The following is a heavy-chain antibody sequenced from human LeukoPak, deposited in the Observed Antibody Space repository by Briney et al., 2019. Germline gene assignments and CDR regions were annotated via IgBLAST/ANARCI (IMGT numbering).Heavy chain of an antibody. J-gene: IGHJ4*02. CDR1: GFTFSSYS. D-gene: IGHD1-1*01. CDR3: AKGSNNYPDNFDY. V-gene: IGHV3-21*01. CDR2: ISSSSSYI. Sequence: GGSLRLSCAASGFTFSSYSMNWVRQAPGKGLEWVSSISSSSSYIYYADSVKGRFTISRDNSKNTLYLQMNSLRAEDTAVYYCAKGSNNYPDNFDYWGQGTLVTVSS.